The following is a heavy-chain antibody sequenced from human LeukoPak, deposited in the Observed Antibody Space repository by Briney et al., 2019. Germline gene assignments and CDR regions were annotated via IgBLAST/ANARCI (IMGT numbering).Heavy chain of an antibody. J-gene: IGHJ4*02. D-gene: IGHD6-13*01. CDR2: IIPILGIA. Sequence: SVKVSCKASGGTFSSYAISWVRQAPGQGLEWMGRIIPILGIANYAQKFQGRVTITADKSTSTAYMELSSLRSDDTAVYYCARDMTTGYSSSWYDQFDYWGQGTLVTVSS. V-gene: IGHV1-69*04. CDR3: ARDMTTGYSSSWYDQFDY. CDR1: GGTFSSYA.